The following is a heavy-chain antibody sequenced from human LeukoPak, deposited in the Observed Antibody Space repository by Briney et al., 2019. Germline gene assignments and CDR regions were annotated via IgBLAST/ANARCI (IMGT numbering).Heavy chain of an antibody. D-gene: IGHD1-26*01. Sequence: GGSLRLSCAASGFTFSSYWMHWVRQAPGKGLVWVSRINSDGSTTTYADSMKGRFTIYRDNAKNTLYLQMNSLRAEDTAVYYCAVKWTYDGFDIWGQGTMVTVSS. CDR2: INSDGSTT. CDR3: AVKWTYDGFDI. J-gene: IGHJ3*02. CDR1: GFTFSSYW. V-gene: IGHV3-74*01.